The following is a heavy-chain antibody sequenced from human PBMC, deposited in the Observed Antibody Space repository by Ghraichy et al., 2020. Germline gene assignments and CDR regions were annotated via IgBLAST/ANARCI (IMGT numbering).Heavy chain of an antibody. D-gene: IGHD6-13*01. CDR3: ALSGYSSTPHYYYGMDV. Sequence: GGSLRLSCAASGFTFDDYTMHWVRQAPGKGLEWVSLISWDGGSTYYADSVKGRFTISRDNSKNSLYLQMNSLRTEDTALYYCALSGYSSTPHYYYGMDVWGQGTTVTVSS. CDR1: GFTFDDYT. CDR2: ISWDGGST. V-gene: IGHV3-43*01. J-gene: IGHJ6*02.